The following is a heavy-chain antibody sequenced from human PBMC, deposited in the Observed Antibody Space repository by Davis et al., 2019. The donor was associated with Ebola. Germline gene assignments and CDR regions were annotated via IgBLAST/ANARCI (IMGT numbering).Heavy chain of an antibody. Sequence: GSLRLSCTVSGGPISGSDYFWGWIRQPPERELEWIGSTYYSVATFYNPSLKSRLTMSVDTSKNEFSLKMSSVTAADTAVYYCARPHTSGWGDPFDVWGQGTMVIVSS. CDR1: GGPISGSDYF. J-gene: IGHJ3*01. V-gene: IGHV4-39*01. D-gene: IGHD6-19*01. CDR3: ARPHTSGWGDPFDV. CDR2: TYYSVAT.